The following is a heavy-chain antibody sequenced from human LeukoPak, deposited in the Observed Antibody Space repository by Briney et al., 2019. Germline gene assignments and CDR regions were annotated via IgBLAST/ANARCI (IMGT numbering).Heavy chain of an antibody. J-gene: IGHJ4*02. V-gene: IGHV4-34*01. CDR3: ARVPRPYQPRGVY. Sequence: PSETLSLTCAVYGGSFSGYYRSWIRQPPGKGLEWIGEINHSGSTNYNPSLKSRVTISVDTSKNQFSLKLSSVTAADTAVYYCARVPRPYQPRGVYWGQGTLVTVSS. D-gene: IGHD2-2*01. CDR2: INHSGST. CDR1: GGSFSGYY.